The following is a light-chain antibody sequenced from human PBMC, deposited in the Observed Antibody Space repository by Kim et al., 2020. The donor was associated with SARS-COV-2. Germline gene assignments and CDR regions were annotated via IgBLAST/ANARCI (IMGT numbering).Light chain of an antibody. CDR1: QSVSSY. CDR3: QQRSNWPLT. J-gene: IGKJ4*01. Sequence: LAPGERGTLSCRASQSVSSYLAWYQQKPGQAPRLLIYDASNRATGIPARFSGGGSGTDFTLTISSLEPEDFAVYYCQQRSNWPLTFGGGTKVDIK. CDR2: DAS. V-gene: IGKV3-11*01.